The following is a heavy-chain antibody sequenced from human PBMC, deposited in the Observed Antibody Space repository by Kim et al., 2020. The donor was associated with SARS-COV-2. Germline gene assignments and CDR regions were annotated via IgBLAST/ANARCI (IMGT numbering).Heavy chain of an antibody. J-gene: IGHJ4*02. Sequence: GGSLRLSCTVSGFTFGAYAMSWFRQAPGKGLEWIGFIRSKAYGGTTEYAASVKGRFTISRDDSKRIAYLQVNSLNTEDTAVYYCASSPRGYNYIYGEYWGRGTLVTVSS. CDR1: GFTFGAYA. CDR2: IRSKAYGGTT. CDR3: ASSPRGYNYIYGEY. D-gene: IGHD5-18*01. V-gene: IGHV3-49*03.